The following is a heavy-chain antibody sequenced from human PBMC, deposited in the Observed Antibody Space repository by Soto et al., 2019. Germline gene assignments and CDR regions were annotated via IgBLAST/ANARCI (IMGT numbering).Heavy chain of an antibody. Sequence: QVHLQESGPGLVKPSETLSLTCTVSGGSITSYYWSWIRQPPGMGLEWLGYIYYAGSTNYNPSLTSRVTISVDTSKNQFSLKLSSVNAADKAMYYCAREGFWYGPHTDDAFDIWGQGTMVTVSS. CDR1: GGSITSYY. J-gene: IGHJ3*02. D-gene: IGHD2-15*01. CDR2: IYYAGST. CDR3: AREGFWYGPHTDDAFDI. V-gene: IGHV4-59*01.